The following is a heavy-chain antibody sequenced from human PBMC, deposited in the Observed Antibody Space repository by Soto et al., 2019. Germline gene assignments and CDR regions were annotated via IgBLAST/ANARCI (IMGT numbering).Heavy chain of an antibody. V-gene: IGHV3-30-3*01. CDR1: KVIFSSYT. D-gene: IGHD5-18*01. Sequence: QVQLVESGGGLVQPVRSLRLSCAASKVIFSSYTMHCVRQAPGKGLEWVAVISPDGSDKYYADSVWGRFTISRDNPKSTMYLQMNSLTTEDTAVYYCARDTTNDGYGDYWGQGTLVTVSS. CDR2: ISPDGSDK. CDR3: ARDTTNDGYGDY. J-gene: IGHJ4*02.